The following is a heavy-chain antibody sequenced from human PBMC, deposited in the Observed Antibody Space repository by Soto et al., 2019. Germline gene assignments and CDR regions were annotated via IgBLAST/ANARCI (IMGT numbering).Heavy chain of an antibody. CDR3: AKLYCSDGICEYSYYKYGMDV. Sequence: EVPLLESGGGLVQPGGSLRLSCAASGFTLSSYAMTWVRQAPGKGLEWVSVISGSGRSTYHADSVKGRFTVSRDNSKNTLDLQMNSLSAEDTAIYYCAKLYCSDGICEYSYYKYGMDVWGQGTSVTVSS. CDR2: ISGSGRST. CDR1: GFTLSSYA. D-gene: IGHD2-15*01. J-gene: IGHJ6*02. V-gene: IGHV3-23*01.